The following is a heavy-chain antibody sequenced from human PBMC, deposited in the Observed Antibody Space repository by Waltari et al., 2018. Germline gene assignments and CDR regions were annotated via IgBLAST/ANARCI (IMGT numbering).Heavy chain of an antibody. CDR3: ARDLQVYGSGLDS. CDR2: MDTGGIT. J-gene: IGHJ4*02. CDR1: GFSVSSNH. Sequence: EVQLVESGGGLVQPGGSLRLSCAASGFSVSSNHMDWVRQAPGEGLGWISVMDTGGITYYADSVKGRLTSSRDNSRNTLYLQMNSLRVDDTAVYYCARDLQVYGSGLDSWGQGTLVTVSS. V-gene: IGHV3-66*01. D-gene: IGHD3-10*01.